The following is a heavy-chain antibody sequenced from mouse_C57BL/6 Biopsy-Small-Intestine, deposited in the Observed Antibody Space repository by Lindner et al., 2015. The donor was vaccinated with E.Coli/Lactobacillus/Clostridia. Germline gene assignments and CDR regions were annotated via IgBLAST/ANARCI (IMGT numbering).Heavy chain of an antibody. Sequence: VQLQESGPELVKPGASVKISCKASGYTFTDYNMDWVKQSHGKSLEWIGRINPYTGDTFYNQKFKDKATLTVDKSSNTAHMELRSLTSEDSALYYCATDGYDFDYWGQGTTLTVSS. CDR1: GYTFTDYN. V-gene: IGHV1-20*01. CDR3: ATDGYDFDY. D-gene: IGHD2-2*01. CDR2: INPYTGDT. J-gene: IGHJ2*01.